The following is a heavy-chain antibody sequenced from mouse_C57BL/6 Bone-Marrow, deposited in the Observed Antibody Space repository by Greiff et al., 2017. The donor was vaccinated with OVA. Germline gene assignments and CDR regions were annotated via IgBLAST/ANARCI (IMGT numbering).Heavy chain of an antibody. J-gene: IGHJ1*03. Sequence: EVKLMESGGGLVQPKGSLKLSCAASGFSFNTYAMNWVRQAPGKGLEWVARIRSKSNNYATYYADSVKDRFTISRDDSESMLYLQMNNLKTEDTAMYYCVRGYYGSSSYWYFDVWGTGTTVTVSS. V-gene: IGHV10-1*01. CDR1: GFSFNTYA. CDR3: VRGYYGSSSYWYFDV. D-gene: IGHD1-1*01. CDR2: IRSKSNNYAT.